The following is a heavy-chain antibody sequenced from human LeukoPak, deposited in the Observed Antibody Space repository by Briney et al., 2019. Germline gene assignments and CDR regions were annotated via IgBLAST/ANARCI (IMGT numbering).Heavy chain of an antibody. J-gene: IGHJ4*02. V-gene: IGHV3-7*01. D-gene: IGHD3-3*01. CDR3: ARDLYRGAYDFWSGYPIYPPSVPYDY. CDR2: IKQDGSEK. Sequence: GGSLRLSCAASGFTFSSYWMSWVRQAPGKGLEWVANIKQDGSEKYYVDSVKGRFTISRDNAKNSLYLQMNSLRAEDTAVYYCARDLYRGAYDFWSGYPIYPPSVPYDYWGQGTLVTVSS. CDR1: GFTFSSYW.